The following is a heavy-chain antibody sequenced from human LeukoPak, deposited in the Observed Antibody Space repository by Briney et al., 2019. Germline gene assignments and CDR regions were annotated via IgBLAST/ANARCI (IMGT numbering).Heavy chain of an antibody. D-gene: IGHD1-1*01. V-gene: IGHV4-34*01. CDR1: GGSFSGYY. Sequence: SETLSLTCAVYGGSFSGYYWSWIRQPPGKGLEWIGEINHSGSTNHNPSLKSRVTISVDTSKNQFSLKLSSVTAADTAVYYCARTETTYYFDYWGQGTLVTVSS. CDR3: ARTETTYYFDY. CDR2: INHSGST. J-gene: IGHJ4*02.